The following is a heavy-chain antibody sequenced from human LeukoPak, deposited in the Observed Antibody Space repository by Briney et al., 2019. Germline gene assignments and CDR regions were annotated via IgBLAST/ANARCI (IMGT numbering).Heavy chain of an antibody. J-gene: IGHJ4*02. D-gene: IGHD3-22*01. V-gene: IGHV4-59*01. CDR3: ARGDYYDSSFDY. Sequence: PSETLSLTCTVSGGSISSYYWSWIRQPPGKGLEWIGYIYYSGSTNYNPSLKSRVTISVDTSKNQFSLKLSSVTAADTAVYYCARGDYYDSSFDYWGLGTLVTVSS. CDR2: IYYSGST. CDR1: GGSISSYY.